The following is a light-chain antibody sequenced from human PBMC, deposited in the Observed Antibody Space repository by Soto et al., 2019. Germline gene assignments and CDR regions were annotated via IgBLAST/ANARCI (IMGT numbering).Light chain of an antibody. CDR2: VGAGGIVG. V-gene: IGLV9-49*03. Sequence: QLVLTQPPFASASLGASVTLSCTLNSAYSHYKVVWYQQRAGKGPRFLMRVGAGGIVGSKGEGVPDRFSVAGSGPHRNLTINDVQEEDESDYHCGADHGTGSKFVFGGGTKVTVL. J-gene: IGLJ2*01. CDR3: GADHGTGSKFV. CDR1: SAYSHYK.